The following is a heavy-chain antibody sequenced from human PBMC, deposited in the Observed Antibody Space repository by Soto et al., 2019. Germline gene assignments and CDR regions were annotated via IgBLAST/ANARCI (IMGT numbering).Heavy chain of an antibody. V-gene: IGHV1-18*01. CDR1: GYTFTSYG. CDR3: ARDNCSSTSCAFDY. CDR2: ISAYNGNT. D-gene: IGHD2-2*01. Sequence: ASVKVSCKASGYTFTSYGISWVRQAPGQGLEWMGWISAYNGNTNYAQKLQGRVTMTTDTSTSTAYMELRSLRSDDTAVYYCARDNCSSTSCAFDYWGQGTLVTVSS. J-gene: IGHJ4*02.